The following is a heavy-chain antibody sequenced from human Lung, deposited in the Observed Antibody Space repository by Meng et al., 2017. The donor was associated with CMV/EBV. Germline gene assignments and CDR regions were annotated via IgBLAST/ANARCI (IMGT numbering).Heavy chain of an antibody. CDR2: IKQDATEA. Sequence: GGSLRLXCVASGFTFGHYWMSWVRRSPARGLEWVANIKQDATEARYADSTKGRFTISRDNTRRAVSLEMNSLRVEDSAVYYCARVLCDDSTCFNGLDFWGQGTPVXVSS. CDR3: ARVLCDDSTCFNGLDF. J-gene: IGHJ4*02. D-gene: IGHD2-2*01. CDR1: GFTFGHYW. V-gene: IGHV3-7*01.